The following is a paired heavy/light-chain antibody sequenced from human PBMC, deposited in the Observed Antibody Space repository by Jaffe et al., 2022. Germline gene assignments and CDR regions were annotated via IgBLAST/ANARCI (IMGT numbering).Light chain of an antibody. CDR3: QQFAGSQWT. J-gene: IGKJ1*01. CDR1: QSVTNNY. V-gene: IGKV3-20*01. CDR2: GAS. Sequence: EIVLTQSPGTLSLSPGERATLSCRASQSVTNNYLAWYQQKPGQAPRLLIAGASRRATDIPDRFSGSGSGTDFTLTISRLEPEDVAVYYCQQFAGSQWTLGQGTKVELK.
Heavy chain of an antibody. J-gene: IGHJ5*02. Sequence: QVQLVQSGPEVQKPGASVKVSCKASGFPFNIFGVAWVRQAPGQGLEWMGWVSAKNGDTNYAQEWQGRVTLTTDTSTTTAYMELRSLRSDDTAVYYCARAGAEVTNGLDTWGQGTLVIVSS. V-gene: IGHV1-18*01. CDR1: GFPFNIFG. CDR3: ARAGAEVTNGLDT. CDR2: VSAKNGDT. D-gene: IGHD2-21*02.